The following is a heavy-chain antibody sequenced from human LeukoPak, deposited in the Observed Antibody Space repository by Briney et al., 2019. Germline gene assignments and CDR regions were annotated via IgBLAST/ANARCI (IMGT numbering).Heavy chain of an antibody. CDR3: ARRGYSYGYDYYYYYMDV. CDR1: GYTFTGYY. D-gene: IGHD5-18*01. Sequence: EASVKVSCKASGYTFTGYYMHWVRQATGQGLEWMGWMNPNSGNTGYAQKFQGRVTITRNTSISTAYMELSSLRSEDTAVYYCARRGYSYGYDYYYYYMDVWGKGTTVTVSS. CDR2: MNPNSGNT. J-gene: IGHJ6*03. V-gene: IGHV1-8*03.